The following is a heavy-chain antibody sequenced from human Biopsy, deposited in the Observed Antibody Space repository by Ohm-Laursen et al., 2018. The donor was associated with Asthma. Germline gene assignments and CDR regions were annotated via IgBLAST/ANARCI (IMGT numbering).Heavy chain of an antibody. V-gene: IGHV3-30-3*02. J-gene: IGHJ4*02. CDR3: AKDRVRINSAYYFDY. D-gene: IGHD3-10*01. CDR2: ISYDGSST. Sequence: SLRLSCSASGFAFRNSAMHWVRLAPGKGLEWLAVISYDGSSTFYADSAKGRFTVSRDNSKNTLYLHMHSLRAEDTAVYFCAKDRVRINSAYYFDYWGQGTLVTVSS. CDR1: GFAFRNSA.